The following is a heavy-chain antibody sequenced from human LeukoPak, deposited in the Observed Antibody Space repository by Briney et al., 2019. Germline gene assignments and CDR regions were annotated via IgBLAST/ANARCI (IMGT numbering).Heavy chain of an antibody. CDR2: IYYSGNT. CDR3: AREEYSYGLDY. Sequence: SETLSLTCTVSGGSISSSSYYWGWIRQPPGKGLEWIGTIYYSGNTNYNPSLKSRVTISVDTSKNQFSLKLSSVTAADTAVYYCAREEYSYGLDYWGQGTLVTVSS. J-gene: IGHJ4*02. D-gene: IGHD5-18*01. CDR1: GGSISSSSYY. V-gene: IGHV4-39*07.